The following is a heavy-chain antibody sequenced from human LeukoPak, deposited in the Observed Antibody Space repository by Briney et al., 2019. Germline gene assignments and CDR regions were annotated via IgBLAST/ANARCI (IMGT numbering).Heavy chain of an antibody. D-gene: IGHD6-13*01. CDR1: GGSFSGYY. CDR3: ARGLTPKLAAAYDY. Sequence: PSETLSLTCAVYGGSFSGYYWGWIRQPPGKGLEWIGEINHSGSTNYNPSLKSRVTISVDTPKNQFSLKLSSVTAADTAVYYCARGLTPKLAAAYDYWGQGTLVTVSS. J-gene: IGHJ4*02. V-gene: IGHV4-34*01. CDR2: INHSGST.